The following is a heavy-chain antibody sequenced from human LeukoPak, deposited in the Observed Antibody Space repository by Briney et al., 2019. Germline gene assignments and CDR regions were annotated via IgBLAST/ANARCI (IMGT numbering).Heavy chain of an antibody. CDR2: ISYDGSNK. V-gene: IGHV3-30*04. J-gene: IGHJ6*04. CDR3: ARDYGDLDYYYGMDV. D-gene: IGHD4-17*01. CDR1: GFTFSSYA. Sequence: QAGGSLRLSCAASGFTFSSYAMHWVRQAPGKGLEGVAVISYDGSNKYYADSVKGRFTISRDNSKNTLYLQMNSLRAEDTAVYYCARDYGDLDYYYGMDVWGKGTTVTVSS.